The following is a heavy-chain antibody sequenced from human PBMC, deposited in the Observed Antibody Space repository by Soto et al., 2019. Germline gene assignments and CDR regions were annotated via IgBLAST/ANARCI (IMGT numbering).Heavy chain of an antibody. V-gene: IGHV3-23*01. CDR1: GFTFSSYA. CDR2: ISGSGGST. Sequence: PGGSLRLSCAASGFTFSSYAMSWVRQAPGKGLEWVSAISGSGGSTYYTDSVKGRFTISRDNSKNTLYLQINSLRADDTAVYYCAKNRPLGIVKVQAPDKGAQEPLLTVSS. CDR3: AKNRPLGIVKVQAPDK. D-gene: IGHD2-15*01. J-gene: IGHJ4*02.